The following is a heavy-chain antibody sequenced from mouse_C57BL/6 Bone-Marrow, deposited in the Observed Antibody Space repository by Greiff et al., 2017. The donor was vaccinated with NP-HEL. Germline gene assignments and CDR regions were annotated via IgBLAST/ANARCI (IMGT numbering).Heavy chain of an antibody. D-gene: IGHD1-1*01. Sequence: EVQLQQSGAELVRPGASVKLSCTASGFNIKDDYMHWVKQRPEQGLEWIGWIDPENGDTEYASKFQGKATITADTSSNTAYLQLSSLTSEDTAVYYCTKTYYYGSSYEYFDVWGTGTTVTVSS. CDR1: GFNIKDDY. CDR2: IDPENGDT. J-gene: IGHJ1*03. CDR3: TKTYYYGSSYEYFDV. V-gene: IGHV14-4*01.